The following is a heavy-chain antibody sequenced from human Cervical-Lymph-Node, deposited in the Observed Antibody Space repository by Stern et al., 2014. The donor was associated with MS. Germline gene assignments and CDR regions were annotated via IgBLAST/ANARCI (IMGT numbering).Heavy chain of an antibody. Sequence: EVQLVESGGGLVKPGGSLRLSCAASGFTFSSYSMNWVRQAPGKGLEWVSSISSSSSYIYYADSVKGRFTISRDNAKNSLYLQMNSLRAEDTAVYYCARDYYGSGSYQYYFDYWGQGTLVTVSS. V-gene: IGHV3-21*01. CDR1: GFTFSSYS. J-gene: IGHJ4*02. CDR2: ISSSSSYI. D-gene: IGHD3-10*01. CDR3: ARDYYGSGSYQYYFDY.